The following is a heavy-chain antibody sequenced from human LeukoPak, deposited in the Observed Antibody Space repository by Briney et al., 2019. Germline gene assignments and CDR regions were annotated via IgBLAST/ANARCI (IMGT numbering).Heavy chain of an antibody. CDR3: ARYSGYASYYFDY. CDR1: GYSISSGYY. Sequence: SETLSLTCAVSGYSISSGYYRGWIRQPPGKGLEWIGSIYHSGSTYYNPSLKSRVTISVDTSKNQFSLKLSSVTAADTAVYYCARYSGYASYYFDYWGQGTLVTVSS. D-gene: IGHD5-12*01. V-gene: IGHV4-38-2*01. CDR2: IYHSGST. J-gene: IGHJ4*02.